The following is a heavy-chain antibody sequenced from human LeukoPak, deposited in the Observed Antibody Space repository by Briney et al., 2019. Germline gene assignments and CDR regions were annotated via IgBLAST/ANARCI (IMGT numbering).Heavy chain of an antibody. J-gene: IGHJ4*02. CDR3: ARDYVWGSYRPNSPDY. Sequence: GGSLRLSCAASGFTFSSYSMNWVRQAPGKGLEWVSSISSSSSYIYYADSVKGRFTISRDNAKNSLYLQMNSLRAEDTAVYYCARDYVWGSYRPNSPDYWGQGTLVTVSS. V-gene: IGHV3-21*01. CDR2: ISSSSSYI. CDR1: GFTFSSYS. D-gene: IGHD3-16*02.